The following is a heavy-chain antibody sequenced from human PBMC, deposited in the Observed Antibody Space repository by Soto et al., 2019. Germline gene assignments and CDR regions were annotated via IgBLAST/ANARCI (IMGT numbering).Heavy chain of an antibody. CDR1: GGSFSGYY. CDR2: INRSGST. Sequence: QVQLQQWGAGLLKPSETLSLTCAVYGGSFSGYYWSWIRQPPGKGLEWIGEINRSGSTNYNPSLKSRVTISVDTSKNQFSLKLSSVTAADTAVYYCARGGRSSSWYSPNWFDPWGQGTLVTVSS. J-gene: IGHJ5*02. CDR3: ARGGRSSSWYSPNWFDP. V-gene: IGHV4-34*01. D-gene: IGHD6-13*01.